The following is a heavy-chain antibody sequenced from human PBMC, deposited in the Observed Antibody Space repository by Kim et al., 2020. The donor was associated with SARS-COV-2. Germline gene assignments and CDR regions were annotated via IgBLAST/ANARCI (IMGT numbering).Heavy chain of an antibody. CDR1: GASISSSGYY. J-gene: IGHJ4*02. CDR2: VYYTGST. D-gene: IGHD2-15*01. CDR3: ARHFRGTFIRFLGIFQFDY. V-gene: IGHV4-39*01. Sequence: SETLSLTCTVSGASISSSGYYWGWIRQPPGKGLEWIGSVYYTGSTYYNPSLKSRVTISVDTSKNQFSLKLSSVTAADTAVYYCARHFRGTFIRFLGIFQFDYWGQGTLVTLSS.